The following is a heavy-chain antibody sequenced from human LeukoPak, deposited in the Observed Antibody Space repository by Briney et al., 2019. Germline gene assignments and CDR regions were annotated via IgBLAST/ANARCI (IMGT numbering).Heavy chain of an antibody. V-gene: IGHV3-23*01. CDR3: AKGPWFGELLTYYFDY. D-gene: IGHD3-10*01. J-gene: IGHJ4*02. CDR1: GFTFSSYA. CDR2: ISGSGGST. Sequence: PGGSLRHSCAASGFTFSSYAMSWVRQAPGKGLEWVSAISGSGGSTYYADSVKGRFTISRDNSKNTLYLQMNSLRAEDTAVYYCAKGPWFGELLTYYFDYWGQGTLVTVSS.